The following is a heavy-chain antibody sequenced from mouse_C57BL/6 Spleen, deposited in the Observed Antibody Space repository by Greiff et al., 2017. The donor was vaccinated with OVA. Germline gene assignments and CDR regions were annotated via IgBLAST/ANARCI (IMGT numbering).Heavy chain of an antibody. V-gene: IGHV1-7*01. J-gene: IGHJ2*01. Sequence: QVHVKQSGAELAKPGASVKLSCKASGYTFTSYWMHWVKQRPGQGLEWIGYINPSSGYTKYNQKFKDKATLTADKSSSTAYMQLSSLTYEDSAVYYCARREGSGYLYFDYWGQGTTLTVSS. CDR3: ARREGSGYLYFDY. CDR1: GYTFTSYW. CDR2: INPSSGYT. D-gene: IGHD3-2*02.